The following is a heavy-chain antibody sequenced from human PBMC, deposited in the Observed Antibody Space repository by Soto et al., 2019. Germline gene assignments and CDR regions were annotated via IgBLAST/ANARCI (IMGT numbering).Heavy chain of an antibody. D-gene: IGHD3-10*01. Sequence: QVQLVQSGAEVKRPGSSVKVSCKASGDTFNFYSINWVRQAPGLGLEWMGRVNPIVSMSNYAQKFQGRVTMTADKSTSTTYMELSSLRSEDTAIYYCAGSYCSGYRAFYYWGQGALGTVSS. J-gene: IGHJ4*02. CDR2: VNPIVSMS. V-gene: IGHV1-69*02. CDR3: AGSYCSGYRAFYY. CDR1: GDTFNFYS.